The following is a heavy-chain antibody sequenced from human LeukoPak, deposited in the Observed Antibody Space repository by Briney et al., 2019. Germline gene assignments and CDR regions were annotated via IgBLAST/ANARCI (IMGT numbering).Heavy chain of an antibody. CDR2: IYYSGST. J-gene: IGHJ5*02. CDR3: ARTTEDCSSTSCYQYWFDP. CDR1: GGSISSYY. D-gene: IGHD2-2*01. Sequence: SETLSLTCTVSGGSISSYYWSWIRQPPGKGLEWIGYIYYSGSTSYNPSLKSRVTISVDTSKNQISLKVRSVTAADTAVYYCARTTEDCSSTSCYQYWFDPWGQGTLVTVSS. V-gene: IGHV4-59*01.